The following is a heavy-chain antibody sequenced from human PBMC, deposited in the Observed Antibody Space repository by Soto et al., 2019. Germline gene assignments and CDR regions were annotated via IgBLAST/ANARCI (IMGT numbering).Heavy chain of an antibody. CDR3: AAGHYDSSGYYYSYYYYYGMDV. V-gene: IGHV1-58*01. D-gene: IGHD3-22*01. Sequence: QMQLVQSGPEVKKPGTSVKVSCKASGFTFTSSAVQWVRQARGQRREWIGWIVVGSGNTNYAQKFQERVTITRDMSTSTAYMELSSLRSEDTAVYYCAAGHYDSSGYYYSYYYYYGMDVWGQGTTVTVSS. CDR1: GFTFTSSA. CDR2: IVVGSGNT. J-gene: IGHJ6*02.